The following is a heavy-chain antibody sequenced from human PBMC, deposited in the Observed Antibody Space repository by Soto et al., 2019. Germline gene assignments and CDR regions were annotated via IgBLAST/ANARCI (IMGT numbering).Heavy chain of an antibody. CDR3: ARNYYDSGTFDY. J-gene: IGHJ4*02. D-gene: IGHD3-10*01. CDR2: MTPNSGNT. CDR1: GYTFTSYD. Sequence: QVQLMQSGAEVKKPGASVKVSCKASGYTFTSYDINWVRQATGQGLEWVGWMTPNSGNTGFAQKFQGRVTMTRDTSISTAYMELSSLRSEDTAIYYCARNYYDSGTFDYWGQGTLVTVSS. V-gene: IGHV1-8*01.